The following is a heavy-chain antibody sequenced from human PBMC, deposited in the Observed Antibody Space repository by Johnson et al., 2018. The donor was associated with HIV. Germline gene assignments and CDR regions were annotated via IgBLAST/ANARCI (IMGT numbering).Heavy chain of an antibody. Sequence: VQLVESGGGLVRPGGSLRLSCAASGFTFSSYWMHWVRQAPGKGLVWVSRINSDGSSTSYADSVKGRFTISRDNAKNTLYLQMGSLRAEDMAVYYCARGTVCGGDCYSRAFDIWGQGTMVTVSS. V-gene: IGHV3-74*01. CDR3: ARGTVCGGDCYSRAFDI. J-gene: IGHJ3*02. D-gene: IGHD2-21*02. CDR2: INSDGSST. CDR1: GFTFSSYW.